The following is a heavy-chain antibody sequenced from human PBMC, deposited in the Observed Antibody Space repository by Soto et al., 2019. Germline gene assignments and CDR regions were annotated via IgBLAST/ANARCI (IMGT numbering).Heavy chain of an antibody. J-gene: IGHJ4*02. CDR2: ISGSGGST. CDR3: AKVTHCSGGSCYENY. Sequence: VQLLESGGGLVQPGGSLRLSCAASGFTFSSYAMSWVRQAPGKGLAWVSAISGSGGSTYYADSVKGRFTISRDNSQNTLYLQMNSLRAEDTAVYYCAKVTHCSGGSCYENYWGQGTLVTVSS. V-gene: IGHV3-23*01. CDR1: GFTFSSYA. D-gene: IGHD2-15*01.